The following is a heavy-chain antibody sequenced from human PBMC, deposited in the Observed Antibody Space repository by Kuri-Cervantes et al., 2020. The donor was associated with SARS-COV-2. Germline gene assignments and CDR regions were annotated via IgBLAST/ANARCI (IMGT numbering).Heavy chain of an antibody. CDR1: GFTFSSYS. CDR3: AKWDVIVVVAAPELHY. J-gene: IGHJ4*02. Sequence: GGSLRLSCAASGFTFSSYSMNWVRQAPGKGLEWVSSISSSSSYIYYADSVKGRFTISRDNAKSSLYLQMNRLRAEDTAVYYCAKWDVIVVVAAPELHYWGQGTLVTVSS. V-gene: IGHV3-21*04. CDR2: ISSSSSYI. D-gene: IGHD2-15*01.